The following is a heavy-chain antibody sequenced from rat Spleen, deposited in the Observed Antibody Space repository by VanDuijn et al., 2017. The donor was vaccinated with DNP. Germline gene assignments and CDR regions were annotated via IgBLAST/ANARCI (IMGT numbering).Heavy chain of an antibody. J-gene: IGHJ2*01. Sequence: QVQLKESGPGMVQPSQTLSLTCTVSGFSLTDYSVHWVRQPPGKGLEWMGRIQSDGNTDYNSALASRLSINRDTSKGQVFLKMDSVQTEDTAMYFCARSYGLDYWGQGVMVTVSS. CDR1: GFSLTDYS. CDR2: IQSDGNT. D-gene: IGHD1-3*01. V-gene: IGHV2-19*01. CDR3: ARSYGLDY.